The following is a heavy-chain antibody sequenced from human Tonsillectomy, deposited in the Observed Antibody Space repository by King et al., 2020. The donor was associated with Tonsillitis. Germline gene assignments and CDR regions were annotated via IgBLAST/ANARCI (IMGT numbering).Heavy chain of an antibody. CDR2: IDWDDDK. D-gene: IGHD5-24*01. V-gene: IGHV2-70*01. CDR1: GFSLSTSGMC. Sequence: TLKESGPALVKPTQTLTLTCTFSGFSLSTSGMCVSWIRPPPGKALEWLALIDWDDDKYYSTSLKTRLTISKDTSKNQVVLTMTNMDPVDTATYYCSRMREEMATIHFDYWGQGTLVTVSS. CDR3: SRMREEMATIHFDY. J-gene: IGHJ4*02.